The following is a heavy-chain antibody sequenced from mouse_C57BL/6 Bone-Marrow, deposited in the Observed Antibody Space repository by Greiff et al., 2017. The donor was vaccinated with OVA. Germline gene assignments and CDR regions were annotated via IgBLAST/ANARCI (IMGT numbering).Heavy chain of an antibody. D-gene: IGHD2-1*01. Sequence: VQLQQPGAELVKPGASVKLSCKASGYTFTSYWMHWVKQRPGQGLEWIGMIHPNSGSTNYNEKFKSKATLTVDKSSSTAYMQLSSLTSEDSAVYYCARSYGNYVYYYAMDYWGQGTSVTVSS. CDR2: IHPNSGST. J-gene: IGHJ4*01. CDR3: ARSYGNYVYYYAMDY. V-gene: IGHV1-64*01. CDR1: GYTFTSYW.